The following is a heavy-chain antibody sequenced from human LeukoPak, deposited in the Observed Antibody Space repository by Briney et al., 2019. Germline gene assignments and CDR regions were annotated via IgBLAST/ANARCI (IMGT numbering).Heavy chain of an antibody. J-gene: IGHJ6*02. D-gene: IGHD5-18*01. V-gene: IGHV3-48*01. CDR1: GFTFSSSN. CDR3: ARDPYSSDYYGMDV. Sequence: GGSLRLSCAASGFTFSSSNMNWVRQAPGKGLEWVSYISSSSRTTYYANSVKGRFTISRDNAKNSLYLQMNSLRAEDTAVYYCARDPYSSDYYGMDVWGQGTTVTVSS. CDR2: ISSSSRTT.